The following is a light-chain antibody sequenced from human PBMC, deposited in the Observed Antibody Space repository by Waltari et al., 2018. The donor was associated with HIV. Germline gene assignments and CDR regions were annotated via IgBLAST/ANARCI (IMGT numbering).Light chain of an antibody. Sequence: EIVLTQSPGTLSLSPGERATIPCRASQSVSSSYLAWYQQKPGQAPRLLIYGASSRATGIPDRFSGSGSGTDFTLTISRLEPEDFAVYYCQQYGSSRFTFGPGTKVDIK. CDR3: QQYGSSRFT. J-gene: IGKJ3*01. CDR1: QSVSSSY. V-gene: IGKV3-20*01. CDR2: GAS.